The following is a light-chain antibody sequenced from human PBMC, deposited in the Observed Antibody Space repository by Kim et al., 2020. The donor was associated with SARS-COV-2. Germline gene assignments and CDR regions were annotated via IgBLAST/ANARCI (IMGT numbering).Light chain of an antibody. CDR3: QQSYSYSS. Sequence: SEFVGDRVTITCRASQSIGNWLAWYQQKPGKAPKLLIHRASSLQSGVPPRFSGSGSGTEFSLTIASLRPDDIATYYCQQSYSYSSFGQGTKLEIK. J-gene: IGKJ2*01. CDR2: RAS. V-gene: IGKV1-5*03. CDR1: QSIGNW.